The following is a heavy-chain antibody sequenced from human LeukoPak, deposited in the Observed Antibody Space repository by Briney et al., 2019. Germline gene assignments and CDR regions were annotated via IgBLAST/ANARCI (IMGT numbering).Heavy chain of an antibody. CDR1: GGSISSYY. J-gene: IGHJ6*03. CDR2: IYYSGST. D-gene: IGHD3-10*01. V-gene: IGHV4-59*12. CDR3: ARGGGARSRGGYYYYMDV. Sequence: SETLSLTCTVSGGSISSYYWSWIRQPPGKGLEWIGYIYYSGSTNYNPSLKSRVTISVDTSKNQFSLKLSSVTAADTAVYYCARGGGARSRGGYYYYMDVWGKGTTVTVSS.